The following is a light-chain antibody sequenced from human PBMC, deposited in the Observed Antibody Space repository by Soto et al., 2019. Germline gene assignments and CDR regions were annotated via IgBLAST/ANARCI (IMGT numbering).Light chain of an antibody. CDR2: DAS. V-gene: IGKV3-20*01. CDR1: QSVGSSY. Sequence: EIVLTQSPGTLSLSPGERATLSCRASQSVGSSYLAWYQQKPGQAPRLLIYDASSRATGIPDRFSGGASGTDFTITISRLEPEDFAVYYCQQYGSSPWTFGQGTKVEIK. CDR3: QQYGSSPWT. J-gene: IGKJ1*01.